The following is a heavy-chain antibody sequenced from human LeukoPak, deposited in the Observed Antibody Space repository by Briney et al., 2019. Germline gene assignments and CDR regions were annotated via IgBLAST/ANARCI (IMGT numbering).Heavy chain of an antibody. V-gene: IGHV1-18*01. CDR2: ISAYNGNT. J-gene: IGHJ4*02. D-gene: IGHD3-3*01. CDR3: ARDSTRPTYYDFWSGYRYYFDY. CDR1: GYTFTSYG. Sequence: ASVKVSCKASGYTFTSYGISWVRQAPGQGLEWMGWISAYNGNTNYAQKLQGRVTMTTDTSTSTAYMELRSLRSDDTAVYYCARDSTRPTYYDFWSGYRYYFDYWGQGTLVTVSS.